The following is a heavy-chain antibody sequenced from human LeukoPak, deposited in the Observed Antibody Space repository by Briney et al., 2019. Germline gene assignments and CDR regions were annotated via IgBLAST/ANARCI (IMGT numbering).Heavy chain of an antibody. D-gene: IGHD3-9*01. J-gene: IGHJ5*02. Sequence: SVKVSCKAPGGSVSSYVISWFRQAPGQGLEWMGGILPIFGTAIYAQSFQGRLTITAYESTNTAYMELSSLRFEDTAVYYCARAEDQGRYFDWLPGYAPWGQGTLVTVSS. CDR1: GGSVSSYV. CDR2: ILPIFGTA. V-gene: IGHV1-69*13. CDR3: ARAEDQGRYFDWLPGYAP.